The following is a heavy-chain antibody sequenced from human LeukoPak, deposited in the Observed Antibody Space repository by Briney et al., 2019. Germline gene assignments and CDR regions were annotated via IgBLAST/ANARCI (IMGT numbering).Heavy chain of an antibody. D-gene: IGHD5-18*01. J-gene: IGHJ6*02. CDR2: INSDGSST. V-gene: IGHV3-74*01. CDR1: GFTFSSYW. Sequence: PGGSLRLSCAAPGFTFSSYWMHWVRQAPGKGLVWVSRINSDGSSTSYADSVKGRFTISRDNAKTTLYLQMNSLRAEDTAVYYCARGVRGYSYVGYYYGMDVWGQGTTVTVSS. CDR3: ARGVRGYSYVGYYYGMDV.